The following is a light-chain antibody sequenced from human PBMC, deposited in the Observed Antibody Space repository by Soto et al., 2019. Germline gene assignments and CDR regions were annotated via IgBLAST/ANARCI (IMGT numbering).Light chain of an antibody. Sequence: EIVLTQSPGTLSLSPGERATLSCRASQSVSSTYLGWYQQKTGQAPRLLIYAASSRATGIPDRFSGSGSGTDFTLTISRLEPEDFAVYYCQYYGGSPFTFGQGTKLEIK. CDR2: AAS. CDR3: QYYGGSPFT. J-gene: IGKJ2*01. CDR1: QSVSSTY. V-gene: IGKV3-20*01.